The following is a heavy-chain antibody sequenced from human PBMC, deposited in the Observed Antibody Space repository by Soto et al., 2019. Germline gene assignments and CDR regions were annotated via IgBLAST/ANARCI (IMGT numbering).Heavy chain of an antibody. CDR1: GFTFTSYV. D-gene: IGHD3-22*01. CDR2: ISGSGDST. V-gene: IGHV3-23*01. J-gene: IGHJ4*02. Sequence: EGSLRLSCAASGFTFTSYVMSWVRQAPGKGLEWVSAISGSGDSTYYADSVKGRFTISRDNSKNTLYLQMNSLRAEDTAVYYCAKAGMLVVVDECFDYWGQGSLVTVSS. CDR3: AKAGMLVVVDECFDY.